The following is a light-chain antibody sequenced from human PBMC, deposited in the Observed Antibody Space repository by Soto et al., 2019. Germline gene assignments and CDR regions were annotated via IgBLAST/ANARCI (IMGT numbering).Light chain of an antibody. CDR2: MIS. CDR1: QSLEHSDGNTY. Sequence: DIVLPQTPLPSPFTLGQPASTSCRFGQSLEHSDGNTYLTWLQKRPGQPPRLLIYMISTRFSGVPDRFSGSGAGTDFTLKISRVEADDVGVYYCMQATQAYTFGQGTKLEIK. J-gene: IGKJ2*01. V-gene: IGKV2-24*01. CDR3: MQATQAYT.